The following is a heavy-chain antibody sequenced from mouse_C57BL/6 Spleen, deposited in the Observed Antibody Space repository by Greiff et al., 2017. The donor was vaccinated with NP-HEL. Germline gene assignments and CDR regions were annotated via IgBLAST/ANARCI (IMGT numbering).Heavy chain of an antibody. CDR3: AASSGCFFAY. CDR1: GYAFSSSW. CDR2: IYPGDGDT. V-gene: IGHV1-82*01. D-gene: IGHD3-2*02. J-gene: IGHJ3*01. Sequence: QVQLQQSGPELVKPGASVKISCKASGYAFSSSWMNWVKQRPGKGLEWIGRIYPGDGDTNYNGKFKGKATLTADKSSSTAYMQLSSLTSEDSAVYFCAASSGCFFAYWGQGTLVTVSA.